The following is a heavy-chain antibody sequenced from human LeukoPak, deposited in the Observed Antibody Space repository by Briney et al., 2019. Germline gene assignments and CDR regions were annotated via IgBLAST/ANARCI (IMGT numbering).Heavy chain of an antibody. CDR3: ARAMGSGSYRYYYGMDV. CDR2: IWYDGSNK. V-gene: IGHV3-33*01. Sequence: PGRSLRLPCAASGFTFSSYGMHWVRQAPGKGLEWVAVIWYDGSNKYYADSVKGRFTIARDNSKNTLYLQMNSLRAEDTAVYYCARAMGSGSYRYYYGMDVWGKGTTVTVSS. D-gene: IGHD3-10*01. J-gene: IGHJ6*04. CDR1: GFTFSSYG.